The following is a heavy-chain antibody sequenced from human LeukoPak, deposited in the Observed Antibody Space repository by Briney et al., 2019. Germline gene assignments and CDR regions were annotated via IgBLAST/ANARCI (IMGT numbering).Heavy chain of an antibody. J-gene: IGHJ5*02. V-gene: IGHV1-2*02. CDR2: IKPNSGGT. Sequence: ASVKVSCKASGYTFTGYYMHWVRQAPGQGLEWMGWIKPNSGGTYYAQKFQGRVTMTRDTSISTAYMELSRLRSDDKAVYYCARDRTAAITNWFDPWGQGTLVTVSS. CDR3: ARDRTAAITNWFDP. CDR1: GYTFTGYY. D-gene: IGHD2-2*02.